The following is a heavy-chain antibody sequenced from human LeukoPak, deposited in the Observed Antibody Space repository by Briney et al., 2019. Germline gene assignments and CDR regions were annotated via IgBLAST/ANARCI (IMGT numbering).Heavy chain of an antibody. J-gene: IGHJ4*02. Sequence: SGTLSLTCTVSGGSVSSGTYYWSWIRQPPGKGLEWIGYIYYTGSTNYNPSLKSRLTISVDTSKNQFSLKLSSVTAAVTAVYYCARRGGSGRSFDYWGQGTLVTVSS. CDR3: ARRGGSGRSFDY. D-gene: IGHD3-10*01. V-gene: IGHV4-61*01. CDR1: GGSVSSGTYY. CDR2: IYYTGST.